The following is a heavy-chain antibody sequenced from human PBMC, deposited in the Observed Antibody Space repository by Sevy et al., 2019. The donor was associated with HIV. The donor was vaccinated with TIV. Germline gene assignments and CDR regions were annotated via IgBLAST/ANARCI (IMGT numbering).Heavy chain of an antibody. V-gene: IGHV3-23*01. D-gene: IGHD3-3*01. J-gene: IGHJ4*02. CDR2: ISGSGGSST. Sequence: GGSLRLSCAVSGFTFSTYAMSWVRQAPGKGLEWVSAISGSGGSSTYYADSVKGRFTISRDNSKNTLYLQMNSLRVEDTAVYYCAKDRDFWRAACYFDYWGQGTLVTVSS. CDR1: GFTFSTYA. CDR3: AKDRDFWRAACYFDY.